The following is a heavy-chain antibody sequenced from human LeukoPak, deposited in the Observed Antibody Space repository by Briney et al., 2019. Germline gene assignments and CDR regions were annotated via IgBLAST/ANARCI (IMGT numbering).Heavy chain of an antibody. CDR1: GFTFSSYW. CDR2: INSDGSST. Sequence: GGSLRLSCAASGFTFSSYWMHWVRQAPGKGLVWVSRINSDGSSTSYADSVKGRFTISRDNAKNTLYLQMDSLRAEDTAVYYCARDQRYDFWSGSSNWFDPWGQGTLVTVSS. CDR3: ARDQRYDFWSGSSNWFDP. V-gene: IGHV3-74*01. J-gene: IGHJ5*02. D-gene: IGHD3-3*01.